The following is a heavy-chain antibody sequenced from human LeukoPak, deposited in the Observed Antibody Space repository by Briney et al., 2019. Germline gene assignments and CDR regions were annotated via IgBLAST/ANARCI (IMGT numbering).Heavy chain of an antibody. CDR1: GFSLSTRGMA. V-gene: IGHV2-5*02. J-gene: IGHJ4*02. CDR3: APLKGGIVVDSH. Sequence: SGPTLVKPTQTLTLTCTFSGFSLSTRGMAVGWIRQPPGKALEWLALIFWDGDKRYRPALKSRLTITKDTSKNQVVLTMTNMDPVDTATYYCAPLKGGIVVDSHWGQGTLVTVSS. D-gene: IGHD3-22*01. CDR2: IFWDGDK.